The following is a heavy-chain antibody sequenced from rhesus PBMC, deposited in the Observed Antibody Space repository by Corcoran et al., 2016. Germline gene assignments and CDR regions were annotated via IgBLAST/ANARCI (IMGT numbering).Heavy chain of an antibody. CDR1: GGATSSYY. V-gene: IGHV4S11*01. CDR2: ISGSRGDT. J-gene: IGHJ4*01. CDR3: ARSAATKHFDY. D-gene: IGHD6-25*01. Sequence: QVQLQESGPELVKPSETLSLTCAVSGGATSSYYCSRIRQPPGKGLEWIGYISGSRGDTTYTPSGKIRSTLSVATSKSELALKLSSVTAADTAVYFCARSAATKHFDYWGQGGLVTVSS.